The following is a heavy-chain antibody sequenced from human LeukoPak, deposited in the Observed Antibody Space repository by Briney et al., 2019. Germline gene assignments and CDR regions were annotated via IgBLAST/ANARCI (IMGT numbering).Heavy chain of an antibody. CDR2: ISAYNGNT. V-gene: IGHV1-18*01. D-gene: IGHD2-8*01. CDR1: VYTFTSYG. Sequence: GASVKVSCKTSVYTFTSYGISWVRQAPGQGLEWMGWISAYNGNTNYAQKLQGRVTMTTDTYTSTAYMELRSLRSDDTAVYYCARDDCTNGVCYWVYWGQGNLVTVSS. J-gene: IGHJ4*02. CDR3: ARDDCTNGVCYWVY.